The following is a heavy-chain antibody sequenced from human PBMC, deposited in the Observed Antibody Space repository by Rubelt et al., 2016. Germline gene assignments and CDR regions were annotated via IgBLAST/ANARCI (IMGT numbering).Heavy chain of an antibody. J-gene: IGHJ4*02. CDR3: ARGRGITVTGKDDYFDY. D-gene: IGHD6-19*01. Sequence: GWVAVISFDGSKIYYADSVKGRCTISRDNSKNTLYVQMNSLRPEDTAVYYCARGRGITVTGKDDYFDYWGQGTLVTVSS. CDR2: ISFDGSKI. V-gene: IGHV3-30*01.